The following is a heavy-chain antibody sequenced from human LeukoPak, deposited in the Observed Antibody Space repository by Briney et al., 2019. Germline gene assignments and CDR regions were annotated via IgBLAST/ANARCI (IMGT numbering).Heavy chain of an antibody. CDR3: ARDCSGGTCYSQYYYGMDV. V-gene: IGHV3-7*03. D-gene: IGHD2-15*01. CDR1: EFSFSSYW. Sequence: GGSLRLSCAASEFSFSSYWMSWVRQAPGKGLEWVANIKQDGSEKYYVDSVKGRFTISRDNAKNSLYLQMNSLRAEDTAVYYCARDCSGGTCYSQYYYGMDVWGQGTTITVSS. CDR2: IKQDGSEK. J-gene: IGHJ6*02.